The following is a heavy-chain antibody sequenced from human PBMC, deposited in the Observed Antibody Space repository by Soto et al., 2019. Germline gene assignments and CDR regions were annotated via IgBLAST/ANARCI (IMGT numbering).Heavy chain of an antibody. D-gene: IGHD7-27*01. J-gene: IGHJ4*02. V-gene: IGHV3-30-3*01. CDR3: ARDPKTSGGQHWAFNYFDS. CDR2: ISYDGTNK. CDR1: GFSFSISP. Sequence: GGSLRLSCAASGFSFSISPMHWVRQAPGKGPEWVALISYDGTNKFYADSVRGRFTISRDNSKSTLYLQVDSLRPEDAAVYYCARDPKTSGGQHWAFNYFDSWGQGTLVTVSS.